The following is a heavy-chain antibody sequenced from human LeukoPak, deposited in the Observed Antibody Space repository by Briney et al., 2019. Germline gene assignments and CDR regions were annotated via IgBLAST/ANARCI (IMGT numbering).Heavy chain of an antibody. Sequence: GGSLRLSCAASGFTFTTYAMGWVRQAPGKGLEWVSAISGSGGSTYYADSVKGRFTISRDNSKNTLCLQMNSLRAEDTAVYYCAKDLYYYDSSGYYSSMDYWGQGTLVTVSS. D-gene: IGHD3-22*01. CDR1: GFTFTTYA. CDR2: ISGSGGST. CDR3: AKDLYYYDSSGYYSSMDY. V-gene: IGHV3-23*01. J-gene: IGHJ4*02.